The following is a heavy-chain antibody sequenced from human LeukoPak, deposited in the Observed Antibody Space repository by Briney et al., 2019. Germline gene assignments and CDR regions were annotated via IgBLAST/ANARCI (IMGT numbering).Heavy chain of an antibody. V-gene: IGHV3-48*03. CDR1: GFTFSSYE. Sequence: GGSLRLSCAASGFTFSSYEMNWVRQAPGKGLEGVSYISSSGSTIYYADFVKGRFTISRDNAKNSLYLQMNSLRAEYTAVYYCASNYDSSGYYYYYYMDVWGKGTTVTVSS. CDR3: ASNYDSSGYYYYYYMDV. D-gene: IGHD3-22*01. J-gene: IGHJ6*03. CDR2: ISSSGSTI.